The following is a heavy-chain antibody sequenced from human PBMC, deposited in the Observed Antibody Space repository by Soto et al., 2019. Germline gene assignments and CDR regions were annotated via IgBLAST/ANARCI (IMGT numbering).Heavy chain of an antibody. Sequence: ASVKVSCKASGYTFTGYYMHWVRQAPGQGLEWMGWINPNSGGTNYAQKFQGRVTMTRDTSISTAYMELSRLRSDDTAVYYCARESSCITIFGVVIEGMDVWGQGTTVTVSS. D-gene: IGHD3-3*01. CDR2: INPNSGGT. J-gene: IGHJ6*02. CDR3: ARESSCITIFGVVIEGMDV. CDR1: GYTFTGYY. V-gene: IGHV1-2*02.